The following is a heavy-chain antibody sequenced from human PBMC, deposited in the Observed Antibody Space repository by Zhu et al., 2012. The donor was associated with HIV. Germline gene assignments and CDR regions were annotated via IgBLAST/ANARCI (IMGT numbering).Heavy chain of an antibody. CDR3: ARHVQGGXVAGNRFDP. V-gene: IGHV4-39*01. CDR1: GGSISSISYY. CDR2: IHYSGST. D-gene: IGHD6-19*01. Sequence: QVQLQESGPGLVKPSETLSLTCTVSGGSISSISYYWGWIRQPPGKGLEWIGSIHYSGSTYDSPSLKSRVTISVDTSKNQFSLKLSSVTAADTAVYYCARHVQGGXVAGNRFDPWGQGILVTVSS. J-gene: IGHJ5*02.